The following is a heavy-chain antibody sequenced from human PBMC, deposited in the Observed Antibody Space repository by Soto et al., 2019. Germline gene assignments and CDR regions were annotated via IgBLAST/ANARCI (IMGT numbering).Heavy chain of an antibody. V-gene: IGHV4-39*01. J-gene: IGHJ6*03. Sequence: SETLSLTCTVSGGSISSSSYYWGWIRQPPGKGLEWIGSIYYSGSTYYNPSLKSRVTISVDTSKNQFSLKLSSVTAADTAVYYCAGLPYQRGTTSYYYYMDVWGKGTTVTVSS. CDR3: AGLPYQRGTTSYYYYMDV. CDR1: GGSISSSSYY. CDR2: IYYSGST. D-gene: IGHD1-7*01.